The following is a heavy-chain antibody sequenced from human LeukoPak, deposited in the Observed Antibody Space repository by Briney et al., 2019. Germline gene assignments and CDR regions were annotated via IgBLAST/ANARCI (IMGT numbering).Heavy chain of an antibody. Sequence: GGSLRLSCAASGFTFSSYSMNWVRQAPGKGLEWVSSISSSSSYIYFADSVKGRFTISRDNAKNTLYLQMNSLRAEDTAVYYCARTTSMSYVGDAFDIWGQGTMVTVSS. V-gene: IGHV3-21*01. CDR1: GFTFSSYS. CDR2: ISSSSSYI. J-gene: IGHJ3*02. CDR3: ARTTSMSYVGDAFDI. D-gene: IGHD1-26*01.